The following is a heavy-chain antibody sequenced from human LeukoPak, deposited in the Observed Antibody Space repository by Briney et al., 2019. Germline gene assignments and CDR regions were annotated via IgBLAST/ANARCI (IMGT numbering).Heavy chain of an antibody. J-gene: IGHJ4*02. CDR3: ARDTGRGWFGELGLYY. CDR1: GGSFSGYY. V-gene: IGHV4-34*01. CDR2: INHSGST. D-gene: IGHD3-10*01. Sequence: PSETLSLTCAVYGGSFSGYYWSWIRQPPGKGLEWIGEINHSGSTNYNPSLKSRVTISVDTSKNQFSLKLSSVTAADTAVYYCARDTGRGWFGELGLYYWGQGTLVTVSS.